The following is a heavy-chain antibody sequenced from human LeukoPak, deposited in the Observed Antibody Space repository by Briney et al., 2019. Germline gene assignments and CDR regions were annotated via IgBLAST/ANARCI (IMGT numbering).Heavy chain of an antibody. D-gene: IGHD3-22*01. V-gene: IGHV3-23*01. CDR3: AKRKTSHYYDSSGYSGPGDY. Sequence: QPGGSLRLSCAASGFTFSSYAMSWVRQAPGKGLEWVSAISGSGGSTYYADSVKGRFTISRDNSKNTLYLQMNSLRAEDTAVYYCAKRKTSHYYDSSGYSGPGDYWGQGTLVTVSS. J-gene: IGHJ4*02. CDR1: GFTFSSYA. CDR2: ISGSGGST.